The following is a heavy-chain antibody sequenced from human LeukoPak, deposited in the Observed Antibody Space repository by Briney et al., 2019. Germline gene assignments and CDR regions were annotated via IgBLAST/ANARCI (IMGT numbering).Heavy chain of an antibody. Sequence: SETLSLTCAVYGGSLSGYYWSWIRQPPGKGLEWIGEINHSGSTNYNPSLKSRVTISVDTSKNQFSLKLSSVTAADTAVYYCARLQKYRGYSYGYFDYWGQGTLVTVSS. J-gene: IGHJ4*02. V-gene: IGHV4-34*01. CDR2: INHSGST. CDR3: ARLQKYRGYSYGYFDY. D-gene: IGHD5-18*01. CDR1: GGSLSGYY.